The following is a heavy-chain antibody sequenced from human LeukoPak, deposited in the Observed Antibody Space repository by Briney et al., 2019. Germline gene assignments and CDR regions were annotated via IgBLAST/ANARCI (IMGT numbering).Heavy chain of an antibody. Sequence: PGGSLRLSCAASGFTFSSYGMHWVRQAPGKGLEWVAFIRYDGSNKYYADSVKGRFTISRDNSKNTLYRQMNSLRAEDTAVYYCAKVRDTGYSSGWYDYWGQGTLVTVSS. V-gene: IGHV3-30*02. CDR3: AKVRDTGYSSGWYDY. CDR2: IRYDGSNK. D-gene: IGHD6-19*01. CDR1: GFTFSSYG. J-gene: IGHJ4*02.